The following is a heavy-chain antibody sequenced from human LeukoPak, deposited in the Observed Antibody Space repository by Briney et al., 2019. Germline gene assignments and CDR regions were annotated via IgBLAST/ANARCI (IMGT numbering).Heavy chain of an antibody. Sequence: PGGSLRLSCAASGITFSSYGMSWVRQAPGKGLEWVSSISSSSSYIYYADSVKGRFTISRDNAKNSLYLQMNSLRAEDTAVYYCARRRGSGWSPLDYWGQGTLVTVSS. D-gene: IGHD6-19*01. CDR3: ARRRGSGWSPLDY. CDR1: GITFSSYG. CDR2: ISSSSSYI. J-gene: IGHJ4*02. V-gene: IGHV3-21*01.